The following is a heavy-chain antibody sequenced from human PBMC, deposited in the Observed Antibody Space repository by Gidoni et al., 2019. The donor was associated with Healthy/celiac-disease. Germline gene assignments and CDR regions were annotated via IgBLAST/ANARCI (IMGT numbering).Heavy chain of an antibody. V-gene: IGHV4-59*08. Sequence: QVQLQESGPGLVKPSETLSLTCTVSGGSISSYYWSWIRQPPGKGLEWIGYIYYSGSTNYNPSLKSRVTISVDTPKNQFSLKLSSVTAADTAVYYCARHLHHSGYYYPYFDYWGQGTLVTVSS. CDR1: GGSISSYY. D-gene: IGHD3-22*01. CDR2: IYYSGST. J-gene: IGHJ4*02. CDR3: ARHLHHSGYYYPYFDY.